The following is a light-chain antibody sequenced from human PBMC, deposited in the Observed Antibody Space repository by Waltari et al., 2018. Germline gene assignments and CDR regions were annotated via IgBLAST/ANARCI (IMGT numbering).Light chain of an antibody. CDR2: RDN. CDR3: ASWDFSLTVWV. V-gene: IGLV1-47*01. J-gene: IGLJ3*02. Sequence: QSVLTHPPSASGPPGQKVPIPCPGGRPNTGRTYVTWYKHFPGSAPKLLFYRDNQRHSGVPARFSVSKSGTSASLAITDLRPEDEADYYCASWDFSLTVWVFGGGSRLTVL. CDR1: RPNTGRTY.